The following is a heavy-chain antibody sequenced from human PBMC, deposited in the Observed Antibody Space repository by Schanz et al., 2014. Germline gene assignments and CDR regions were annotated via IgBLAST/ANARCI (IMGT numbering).Heavy chain of an antibody. V-gene: IGHV3-53*01. CDR1: GFTVNTNY. Sequence: EVQLVESGGGLIQPGGSLRLSCAVSGFTVNTNYMSWVRQAPGKGLEWISSMYINSGSTQYADSVKGRFIISRDSSKNTLFLQLNSLRAEDTDVAFCARDGGRDGYNLAFDAWGQGTLVTVSS. D-gene: IGHD5-12*01. CDR2: MYINSGST. CDR3: ARDGGRDGYNLAFDA. J-gene: IGHJ3*01.